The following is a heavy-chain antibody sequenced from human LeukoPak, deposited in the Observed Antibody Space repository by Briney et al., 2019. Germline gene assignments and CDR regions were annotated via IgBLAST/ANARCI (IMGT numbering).Heavy chain of an antibody. CDR3: GRDAYSGYDPLFDY. D-gene: IGHD5-12*01. V-gene: IGHV1-2*02. CDR1: GYTFTSYG. Sequence: ASVNVSCKASGYTFTSYGISWVRQAPGQGLEWMGWINPNSGGANYAQKFQGGVTMTRDTSIRTAYMELSRLRSDDTAVYYCGRDAYSGYDPLFDYWGQGTLVTVSS. J-gene: IGHJ4*02. CDR2: INPNSGGA.